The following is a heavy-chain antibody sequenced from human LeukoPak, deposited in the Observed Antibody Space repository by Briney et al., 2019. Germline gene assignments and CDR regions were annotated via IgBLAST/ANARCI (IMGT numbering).Heavy chain of an antibody. Sequence: GGSLRLSCAASGFTFSGYAMSWVRQAPGKGLEWVSGLSGSGGYTYYADSVKGRFTIPRDNSNNTLYLQMNSLRAEDTAIYYCAKDLRGYYDLEAFFDYWGQGTLVTVSS. CDR1: GFTFSGYA. D-gene: IGHD3-3*01. V-gene: IGHV3-23*01. J-gene: IGHJ4*02. CDR2: LSGSGGYT. CDR3: AKDLRGYYDLEAFFDY.